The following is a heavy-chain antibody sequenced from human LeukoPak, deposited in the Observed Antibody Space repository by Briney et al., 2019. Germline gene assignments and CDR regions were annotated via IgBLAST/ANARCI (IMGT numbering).Heavy chain of an antibody. J-gene: IGHJ6*03. CDR1: GFTFSSYE. CDR2: ISGSGGST. D-gene: IGHD2-15*01. CDR3: AKYEGECSGGSCYWYYYYYYMDV. Sequence: GGSLRLSCAASGFTFSSYEMNWVRQAPGKGLEWVSAISGSGGSTYYADSVKGRFTISRDNSKNTLYLQMNSLRAEDTAVYYCAKYEGECSGGSCYWYYYYYYMDVWGKGTTVTISS. V-gene: IGHV3-23*01.